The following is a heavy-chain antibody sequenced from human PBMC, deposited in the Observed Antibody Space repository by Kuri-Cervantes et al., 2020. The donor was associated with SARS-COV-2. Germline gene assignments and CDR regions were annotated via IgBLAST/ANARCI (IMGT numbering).Heavy chain of an antibody. Sequence: GGSLRLSCAASGFTFSSYAMHWVRQAPGKGLEWVAVIWYGGSNKYYADSVKGRFTISRDNSKNSLYLQMNSLRAEDTAVYYCARGREANQLPPGYWGQGTLVTVSS. J-gene: IGHJ4*02. CDR2: IWYGGSNK. V-gene: IGHV3-33*08. CDR3: ARGREANQLPPGY. D-gene: IGHD2-2*01. CDR1: GFTFSSYA.